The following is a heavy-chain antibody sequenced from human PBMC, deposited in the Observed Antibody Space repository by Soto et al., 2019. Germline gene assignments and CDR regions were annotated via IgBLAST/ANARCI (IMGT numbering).Heavy chain of an antibody. V-gene: IGHV4-38-2*02. J-gene: IGHJ6*02. D-gene: IGHD2-2*01. CDR1: GYSISSGYY. CDR3: ARDGGYCSSTSCYPHYYYYYGMDV. CDR2: IYHSGST. Sequence: SETLSLTCAVSGYSISSGYYWGWIRQPPGKGLEWIGSIYHSGSTYYNPSLKSRVTISVDTSKNQFSLKLSSVTAADTAVYYCARDGGYCSSTSCYPHYYYYYGMDVWGQGTTVT.